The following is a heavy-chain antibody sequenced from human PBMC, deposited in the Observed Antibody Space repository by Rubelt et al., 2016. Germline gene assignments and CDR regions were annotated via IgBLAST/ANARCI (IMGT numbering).Heavy chain of an antibody. J-gene: IGHJ4*02. CDR2: IYYSGST. V-gene: IGHV4-31*03. Sequence: TLSLTCTVSGGSISSGGYYWSWIRQHPGKGLEWIGYIYYSGSTYYNPSPKSRVTMSVDTSKNQFSLRLSSVTAADTAVYYCARSKAGDLGVVILLFDYWGQGTLVTVSS. D-gene: IGHD3-3*01. CDR1: GGSISSGGYY. CDR3: ARSKAGDLGVVILLFDY.